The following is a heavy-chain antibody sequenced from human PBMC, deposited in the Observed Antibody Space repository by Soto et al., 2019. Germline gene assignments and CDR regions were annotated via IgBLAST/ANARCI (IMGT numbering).Heavy chain of an antibody. J-gene: IGHJ5*02. Sequence: QVQLVQSGAEVKKPGSSVKVSCKASGGTFSTYTITWVRQAPGQGLEWMGRIIPIIGIINYAQKFQGRVTRTADKLTCTAYMQLTRLRSADTAVYYCAGDPDSHYNDSHAYSYPWGQGTLVTVSS. CDR1: GGTFSTYT. V-gene: IGHV1-69*08. D-gene: IGHD3-22*01. CDR2: IIPIIGII. CDR3: AGDPDSHYNDSHAYSYP.